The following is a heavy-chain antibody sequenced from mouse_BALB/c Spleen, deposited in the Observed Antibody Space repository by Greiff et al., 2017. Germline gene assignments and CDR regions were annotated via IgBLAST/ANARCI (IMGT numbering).Heavy chain of an antibody. CDR1: GYTFTDYE. Sequence: QVQLKESGAELVRPGASVTLSCKASGYTFTDYEMHWVKQTPVHGLEWIGAIDPETGGTAYNQKFKGKATLTADKSSSTAYMELRSLTSEDSAVYYCTHRGGGAYWGQGTLVTVSA. V-gene: IGHV1-15*01. J-gene: IGHJ3*01. CDR3: THRGGGAY. CDR2: IDPETGGT.